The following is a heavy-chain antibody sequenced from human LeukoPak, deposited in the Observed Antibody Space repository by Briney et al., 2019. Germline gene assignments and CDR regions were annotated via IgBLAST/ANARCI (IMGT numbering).Heavy chain of an antibody. Sequence: GGSLRLSCAASGFTFSSYWMSWVRQAPGKGLEWVANIKQDGSEKYYVDSVKGRFTISRDNAKNSLYLQMNSLRAEDTAVYYCASIGTSCGEWFDPWGQGTLVTVSS. V-gene: IGHV3-7*01. CDR1: GFTFSSYW. CDR2: IKQDGSEK. D-gene: IGHD1-14*01. CDR3: ASIGTSCGEWFDP. J-gene: IGHJ5*02.